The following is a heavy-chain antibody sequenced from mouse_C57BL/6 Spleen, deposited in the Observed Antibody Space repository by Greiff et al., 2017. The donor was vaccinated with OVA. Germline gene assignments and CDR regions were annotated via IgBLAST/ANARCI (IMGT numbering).Heavy chain of an antibody. D-gene: IGHD2-4*01. CDR2: INPSSGYT. Sequence: VQLQQSGAELARPGASVKMSCKASGYTFTSYTMHWVKQRPGQGLEWIGYINPSSGYTKYNQKFKDKATLTADKSSSTAYMQLSSLTSEDSAVYYCARSGYDYDYAMDYWGQGTSVTVSS. CDR1: GYTFTSYT. CDR3: ARSGYDYDYAMDY. V-gene: IGHV1-4*01. J-gene: IGHJ4*01.